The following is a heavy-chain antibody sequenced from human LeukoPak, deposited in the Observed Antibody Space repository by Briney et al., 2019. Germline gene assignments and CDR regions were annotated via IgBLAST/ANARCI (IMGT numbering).Heavy chain of an antibody. J-gene: IGHJ3*02. CDR1: GYTLTGYY. CDR3: ARDPPNGLHAFDI. V-gene: IGHV1-2*06. D-gene: IGHD2-8*01. CDR2: INPNSGGT. Sequence: ASVKVSCKASGYTLTGYYMHWVRQAPGQGLEWMGRINPNSGGTNYAQKFQGRVTMTRDTSISTAYMELSRLRSDDTAVYYCARDPPNGLHAFDIWGQGTMVTVSS.